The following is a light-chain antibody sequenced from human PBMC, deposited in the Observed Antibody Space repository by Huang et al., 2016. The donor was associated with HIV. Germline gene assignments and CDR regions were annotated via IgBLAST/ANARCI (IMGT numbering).Light chain of an antibody. Sequence: EIVTTQSPATLSVSPGERATLSCRASQSVSSNLAWYQQTPGQAPRLLIYGASTRATGIPARFIGSGSGTEFTLTISSLQSEDFAVYYCQQYNNWPRTFGQGTKVEIK. J-gene: IGKJ1*01. CDR1: QSVSSN. CDR2: GAS. V-gene: IGKV3-15*01. CDR3: QQYNNWPRT.